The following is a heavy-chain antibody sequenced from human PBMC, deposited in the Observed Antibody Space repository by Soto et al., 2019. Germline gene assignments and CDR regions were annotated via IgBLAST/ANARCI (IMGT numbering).Heavy chain of an antibody. Sequence: SETLSLTCTVSGGSISSYYWSWIRQPPGKGLEWIGYIYYSGSTNYNPSLKSRVTISVDTSKNQFSLKLSSVTAADTAVYYCARVGDGYPAPYYFDYWGQGTLVTVSS. CDR2: IYYSGST. CDR1: GGSISSYY. D-gene: IGHD3-10*01. V-gene: IGHV4-59*01. CDR3: ARVGDGYPAPYYFDY. J-gene: IGHJ4*02.